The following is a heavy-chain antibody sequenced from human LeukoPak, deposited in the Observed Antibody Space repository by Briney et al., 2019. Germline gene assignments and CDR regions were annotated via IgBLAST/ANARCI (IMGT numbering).Heavy chain of an antibody. CDR1: GGSFSGYY. V-gene: IGHV4-34*01. CDR3: ARWGPVSYVWGTGYYYGMDV. J-gene: IGHJ6*02. D-gene: IGHD3-16*01. Sequence: SETLSLTCAVYGGSFSGYYWSWIRQPPGKGLEWIGEINHSGSTNYNPSLKSRVTISVDTSKNQFSLKLSSVTAADTAVYYCARWGPVSYVWGTGYYYGMDVWGQGTTVTVSS. CDR2: INHSGST.